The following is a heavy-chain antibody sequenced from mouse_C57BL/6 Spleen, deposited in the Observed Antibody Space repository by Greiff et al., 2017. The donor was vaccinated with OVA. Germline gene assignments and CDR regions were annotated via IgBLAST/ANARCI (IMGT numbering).Heavy chain of an antibody. CDR3: ARKEDDYLDY. J-gene: IGHJ2*01. Sequence: QVQLQQPGAELVMPGASVKLSCKASGYTFTSYWMHWVKQRPGQGLEWIGEIDPSDSYTNYNQKFKGKSTLTVDKSSSTAYMQLSSLTSEDSAVYYCARKEDDYLDYWGQGTTLTVSS. CDR1: GYTFTSYW. V-gene: IGHV1-69*01. CDR2: IDPSDSYT.